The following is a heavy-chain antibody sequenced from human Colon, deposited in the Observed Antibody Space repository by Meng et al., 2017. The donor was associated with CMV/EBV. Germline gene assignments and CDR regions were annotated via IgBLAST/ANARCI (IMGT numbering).Heavy chain of an antibody. Sequence: GESLKISCAASGFTFSRYWMSLVRQAPGKGLEWVANIKQDGNEKYYVDSVRGRFTISRDNAKNSLYLAMNSLRAEDTAVYYCARDVESSGYWNWFDPWGQGTLVTVSS. CDR3: ARDVESSGYWNWFDP. D-gene: IGHD3-22*01. CDR1: GFTFSRYW. CDR2: IKQDGNEK. J-gene: IGHJ5*02. V-gene: IGHV3-7*01.